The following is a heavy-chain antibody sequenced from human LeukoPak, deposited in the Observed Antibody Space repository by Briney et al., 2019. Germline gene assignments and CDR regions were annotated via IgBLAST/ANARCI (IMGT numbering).Heavy chain of an antibody. J-gene: IGHJ3*02. CDR3: AIRGIYYDSRVGAFDI. CDR1: GGTFSSYA. V-gene: IGHV1-69*13. D-gene: IGHD3-22*01. CDR2: IIPIFGTA. Sequence: GASVKVSCKASGGTFSSYAISWVRQAPGQGLEWMGGIIPIFGTANYAQKFQGRVTITADESTSTAYMELRSLRSDDTAVYYCAIRGIYYDSRVGAFDIWGQGTMVTVSS.